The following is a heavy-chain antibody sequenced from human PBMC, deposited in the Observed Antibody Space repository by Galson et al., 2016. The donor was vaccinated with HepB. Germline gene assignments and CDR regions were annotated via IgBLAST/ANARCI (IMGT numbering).Heavy chain of an antibody. D-gene: IGHD3-22*01. V-gene: IGHV1-69*13. CDR3: ARGYDDSGYYYHYFQY. Sequence: SVKVSCKASGGAFSSYPISWVRQAPGQGLEWMGGIIPIFGTANYAQKFQGRVTITADESTSTAYMKLSSLRSEDSAVYYCARGYDDSGYYYHYFQYWGQGTLVTVSS. CDR1: GGAFSSYP. CDR2: IIPIFGTA. J-gene: IGHJ1*01.